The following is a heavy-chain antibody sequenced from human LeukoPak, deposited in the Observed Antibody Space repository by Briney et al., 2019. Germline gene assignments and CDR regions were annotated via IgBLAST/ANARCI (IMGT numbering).Heavy chain of an antibody. Sequence: GASVKVSCKVSGYTLTELSMHWVRRAPGKGLEWMGGFDPEDGETIYAQKFQGRVTMTEDTSTDTAYMELSSLRSEDTAVYYCATAYYASGGYYYYGMDVWGQGTTVTVSS. CDR1: GYTLTELS. CDR2: FDPEDGET. D-gene: IGHD3-10*01. V-gene: IGHV1-24*01. CDR3: ATAYYASGGYYYYGMDV. J-gene: IGHJ6*02.